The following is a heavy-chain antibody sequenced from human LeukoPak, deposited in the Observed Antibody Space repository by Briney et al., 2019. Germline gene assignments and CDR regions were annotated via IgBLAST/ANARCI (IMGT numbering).Heavy chain of an antibody. V-gene: IGHV4-59*12. CDR3: ARRWLYYFDY. CDR2: IYYSGST. D-gene: IGHD5-12*01. Sequence: SETLSLTCTVSGGSISSYYWSWIRQPPGKGLEWIGYIYYSGSTNDNPSLKSRVTISVDTSKNQLSLKLSSVTAADTAVYYCARRWLYYFDYWGQGTLVTVSS. J-gene: IGHJ4*02. CDR1: GGSISSYY.